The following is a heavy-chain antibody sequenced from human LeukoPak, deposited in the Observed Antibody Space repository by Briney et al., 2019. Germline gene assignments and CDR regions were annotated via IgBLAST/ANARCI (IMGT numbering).Heavy chain of an antibody. CDR1: GGSISSYY. J-gene: IGHJ6*02. D-gene: IGHD7-27*01. Sequence: SETLSLTCTVSGGSISSYYWSWIRQPAGKGLEWIGRIYTSGSTNYNPSLKSRVTMSVDTSKNQFSLKLSSVTAAGTAVYYCARGYLWNWGNYYYYYGMDVWGQGTTVTVSS. CDR2: IYTSGST. V-gene: IGHV4-4*07. CDR3: ARGYLWNWGNYYYYYGMDV.